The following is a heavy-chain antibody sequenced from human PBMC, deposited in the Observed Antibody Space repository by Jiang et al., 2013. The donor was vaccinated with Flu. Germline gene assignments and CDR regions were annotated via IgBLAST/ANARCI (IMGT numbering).Heavy chain of an antibody. Sequence: GAEVKKPGASVKVSCKASGYTFSSYAMHWVRQAPGQRLEWMGWINGGNGNTKYSQKFQGRVTITRDTSASTAYMELSSLRSEDTAVYYCARDLWGIVGATYYYYYMDVWGKGTTVTVSS. CDR2: INGGNGNT. J-gene: IGHJ6*03. V-gene: IGHV1-3*01. CDR1: GYTFSSYA. CDR3: ARDLWGIVGATYYYYYMDV. D-gene: IGHD1-26*01.